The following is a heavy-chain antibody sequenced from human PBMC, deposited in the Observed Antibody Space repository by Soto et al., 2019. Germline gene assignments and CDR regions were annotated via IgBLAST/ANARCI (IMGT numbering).Heavy chain of an antibody. CDR2: ISGSGGST. CDR3: AKDHEYYYGSGSYPSPADAFDI. J-gene: IGHJ3*02. CDR1: GFTFSSYA. Sequence: GGSLRLSCAASGFTFSSYAMSWVRQAPGKGLEWVSAISGSGGSTYYADSVKGRFTISRDNSKNTLYLQMNSLRAEDTAVYYCAKDHEYYYGSGSYPSPADAFDIWGQGTMVTVSS. D-gene: IGHD3-10*01. V-gene: IGHV3-23*01.